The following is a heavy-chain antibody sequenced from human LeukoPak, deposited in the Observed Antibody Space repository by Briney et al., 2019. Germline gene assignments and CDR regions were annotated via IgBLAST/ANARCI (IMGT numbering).Heavy chain of an antibody. V-gene: IGHV4-30-4*07. CDR1: GGSISSGGYS. CDR3: ARRSFFIAAAGRSYYYYMDV. J-gene: IGHJ6*03. D-gene: IGHD6-13*01. CDR2: IYYSGST. Sequence: SQTLSLTCAVSGGSISSGGYSWSWIRQPPGKGLEWIGNIYYSGSTYYNPSLKSRVTISVDTSKNQFSLKLSSVTAADTAVYYCARRSFFIAAAGRSYYYYMDVWGKGTTVTVSS.